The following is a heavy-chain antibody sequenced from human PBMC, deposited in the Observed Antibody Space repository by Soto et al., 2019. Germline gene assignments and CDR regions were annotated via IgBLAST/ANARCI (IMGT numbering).Heavy chain of an antibody. Sequence: GGSLRLSCSASGFTFSSYAMHWVRQAPGKGLEYVSAISSNGGSTYYADSVKGRFTISRDNSKNTLYLQMSSLRAEDTAVYYCATRGIQLWNRPDAFDIWGQGTMVTVSS. CDR1: GFTFSSYA. D-gene: IGHD5-18*01. J-gene: IGHJ3*02. V-gene: IGHV3-64D*08. CDR3: ATRGIQLWNRPDAFDI. CDR2: ISSNGGST.